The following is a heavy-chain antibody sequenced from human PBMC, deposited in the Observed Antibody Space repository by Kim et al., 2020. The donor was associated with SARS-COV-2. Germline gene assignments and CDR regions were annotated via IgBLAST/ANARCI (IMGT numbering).Heavy chain of an antibody. V-gene: IGHV1-8*01. CDR2: INPNRVTT. CDR3: ARAGRYFDWLRTTLHRNWFDP. D-gene: IGHD3-9*01. CDR1: GYTFTSYD. Sequence: ASVKVSCKASGYTFTSYDINWVRQALGQGLEGLGWINPNRVTTGLPQKFQARVTMTRNTSISTAYMELSSLRSEDTAVYYCARAGRYFDWLRTTLHRNWFDPWGQGTLVTVSS. J-gene: IGHJ5*02.